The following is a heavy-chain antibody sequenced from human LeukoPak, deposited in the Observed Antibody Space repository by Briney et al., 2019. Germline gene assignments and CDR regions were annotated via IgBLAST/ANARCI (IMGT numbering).Heavy chain of an antibody. CDR3: ARDLELERDRWNYFES. D-gene: IGHD3-3*01. CDR2: IYYSGST. CDR1: NGSISSDY. Sequence: SETLSLTCTVSNGSISSDYWTWIRQPPGKGLEWIGYIYYSGSTKYNPSLESRVTISVDTSKNQFSLKLTSVTAADTAVYYCARDLELERDRWNYFESWGQGTLVTVSS. V-gene: IGHV4-59*01. J-gene: IGHJ4*02.